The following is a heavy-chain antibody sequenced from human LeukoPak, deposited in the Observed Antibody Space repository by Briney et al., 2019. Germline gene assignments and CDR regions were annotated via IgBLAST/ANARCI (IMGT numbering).Heavy chain of an antibody. Sequence: GGSLRLSCAASGFTFSSYAMHWVRQAPGKGLEWVAVISYDGSSKYYADSVKGRFTISRDNSKNTLYLQMNSLRAEDTAVYYCARENAPLRIVGATPAFDIWGQGTMVTVSS. CDR1: GFTFSSYA. CDR2: ISYDGSSK. D-gene: IGHD1-26*01. V-gene: IGHV3-30*01. J-gene: IGHJ3*02. CDR3: ARENAPLRIVGATPAFDI.